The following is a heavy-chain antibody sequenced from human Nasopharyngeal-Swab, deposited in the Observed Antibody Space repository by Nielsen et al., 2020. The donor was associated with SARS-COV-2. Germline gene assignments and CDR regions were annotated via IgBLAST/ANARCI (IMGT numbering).Heavy chain of an antibody. CDR1: GFDFWKYA. Sequence: GESLKISCAASGFDFWKYAMSWVRQAPGKGLEWVSTVSNNDGSLTFYADSVKGRFTISRDTSNNTVSLQMNSRRAEDTAVYYCAKNDFRPACAFDVWGQGTIVTVSS. J-gene: IGHJ3*01. CDR2: VSNNDGSLT. V-gene: IGHV3-23*01. D-gene: IGHD2-21*02. CDR3: AKNDFRPACAFDV.